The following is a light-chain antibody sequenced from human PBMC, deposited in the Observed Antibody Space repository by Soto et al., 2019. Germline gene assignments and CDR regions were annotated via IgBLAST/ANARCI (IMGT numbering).Light chain of an antibody. CDR3: QQYNNWPRT. V-gene: IGKV3-15*01. CDR2: VAS. CDR1: QSVSSN. J-gene: IGKJ1*01. Sequence: EIVMTQSPATLSVSPGERVTLSCRASQSVSSNLAWYQQKPGQAPRLLIYVASTRATGIPARFSGSGSGTDFNLTISILQSEDFAVYYFQQYNNWPRTFGQGTKVEVK.